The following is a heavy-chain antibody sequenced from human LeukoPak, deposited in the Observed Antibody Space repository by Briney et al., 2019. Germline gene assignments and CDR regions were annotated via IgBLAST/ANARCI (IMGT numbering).Heavy chain of an antibody. J-gene: IGHJ4*02. Sequence: GGSLRLSCAASGFTFSNYWMHWVRQAPGKGLVWVSRINSDGSSTNYADSVKGRFTISRDNAKNTLYLQMNSLRAEDTAVYYCASGWYCSSTSCNIAPYWGQGTLVTVSS. V-gene: IGHV3-74*01. CDR2: INSDGSST. D-gene: IGHD2-2*02. CDR1: GFTFSNYW. CDR3: ASGWYCSSTSCNIAPY.